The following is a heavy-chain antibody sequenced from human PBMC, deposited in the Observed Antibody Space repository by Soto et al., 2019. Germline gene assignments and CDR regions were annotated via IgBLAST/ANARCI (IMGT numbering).Heavy chain of an antibody. Sequence: PGGSLRLSCAASGFTFSSYAMHWVRQAPGKGLEWVAVISYDGSNKYYADSVKGRFTISRDNSKNTLYLQMNSLRAEDTAVYYCARGRNKVDYWGQGTLVTVSS. CDR2: ISYDGSNK. J-gene: IGHJ4*02. CDR1: GFTFSSYA. CDR3: ARGRNKVDY. V-gene: IGHV3-30-3*01.